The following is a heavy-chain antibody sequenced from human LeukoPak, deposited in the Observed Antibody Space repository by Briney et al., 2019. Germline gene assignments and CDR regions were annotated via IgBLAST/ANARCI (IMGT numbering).Heavy chain of an antibody. CDR1: GGSFSGYY. D-gene: IGHD6-19*01. CDR2: INHSGNT. V-gene: IGHV4-34*01. Sequence: SETLSLTCAVYGGSFSGYYWTWIRQPPGKGLEGIGEINHSGNTNYNPSLKSRVTISVDTSKNQFSLNLSSVTAADTAVYYFARGQRVAGDPYGYWGQGTVVTVSS. CDR3: ARGQRVAGDPYGY. J-gene: IGHJ4*02.